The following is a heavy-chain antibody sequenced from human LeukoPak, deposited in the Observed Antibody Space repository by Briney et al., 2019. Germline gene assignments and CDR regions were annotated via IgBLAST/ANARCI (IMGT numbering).Heavy chain of an antibody. J-gene: IGHJ4*02. D-gene: IGHD5-24*01. CDR2: ISADQRST. CDR1: GYTFTSYG. V-gene: IGHV1-18*01. Sequence: ASVKVSCKASGYTFTSYGIGWLRQAPGQGLDWMGWISADQRSTNYAQDLQGRVTVTTDTSTSTAYMALRSLRSDDTAVYYCARRRGASGPLYYPDYWGQGPLVTVSS. CDR3: ARRRGASGPLYYPDY.